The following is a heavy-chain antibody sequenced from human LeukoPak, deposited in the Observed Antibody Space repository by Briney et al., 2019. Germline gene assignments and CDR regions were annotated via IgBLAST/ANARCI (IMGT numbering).Heavy chain of an antibody. CDR1: GLTFSSYE. Sequence: PGGSLRLSCAASGLTFSSYEMNWVRQAPGKGLEWVSYIGSSATAIYYADSVKGRFTISRDSAKNTLYLQMNSLRGEDTAVYYCARGYRYGLDDWGQGTLVTVSS. J-gene: IGHJ4*02. CDR3: ARGYRYGLDD. CDR2: IGSSATAI. V-gene: IGHV3-48*03. D-gene: IGHD5-18*01.